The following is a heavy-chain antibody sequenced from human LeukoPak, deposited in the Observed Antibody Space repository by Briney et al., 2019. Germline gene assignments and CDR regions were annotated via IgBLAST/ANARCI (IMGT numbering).Heavy chain of an antibody. V-gene: IGHV1-46*01. Sequence: ASVKVSCKASGYTFTSYYMHWVRQAPGQGLEWMGIINPSGGSTSYAQKFQGRVTMTRDTSISTAYMELSRLRSDDTAVYYCARDGYCSGGSCYRYYYYYYMDVWGKGTTVTVSS. J-gene: IGHJ6*03. CDR3: ARDGYCSGGSCYRYYYYYYMDV. CDR2: INPSGGST. CDR1: GYTFTSYY. D-gene: IGHD2-15*01.